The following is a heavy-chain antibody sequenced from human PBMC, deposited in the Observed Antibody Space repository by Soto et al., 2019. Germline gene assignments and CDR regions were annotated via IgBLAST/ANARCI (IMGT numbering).Heavy chain of an antibody. D-gene: IGHD5-12*01. V-gene: IGHV1-18*01. CDR1: GYIFGNYG. CDR2: ISTYSGNT. Sequence: QVQLVQSGDEVRKPGSSVKVSCKASGYIFGNYGIAWVRQAPGQGLEWMGWISTYSGNTHYASKVQGRLTMTTDTSTSTGYMNLWSLTSGDTAVYDCAMVDKYVTPSPQDVWGQGATVTVSS. J-gene: IGHJ6*02. CDR3: AMVDKYVTPSPQDV.